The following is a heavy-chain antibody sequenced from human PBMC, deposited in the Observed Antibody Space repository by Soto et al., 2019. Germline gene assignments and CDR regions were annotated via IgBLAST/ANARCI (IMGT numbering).Heavy chain of an antibody. Sequence: LRLSFAASGFTFSSYEMNWVRQAPGKGLEWVSYISSSGSTIYCADSVKGRFTISRDNAKNSLYLQMNGLRADDTAVYYCARDSRYFDTSDYFDYWGQGTLVTVSS. CDR2: ISSSGSTI. D-gene: IGHD3-22*01. J-gene: IGHJ4*02. CDR3: ARDSRYFDTSDYFDY. CDR1: GFTFSSYE. V-gene: IGHV3-48*03.